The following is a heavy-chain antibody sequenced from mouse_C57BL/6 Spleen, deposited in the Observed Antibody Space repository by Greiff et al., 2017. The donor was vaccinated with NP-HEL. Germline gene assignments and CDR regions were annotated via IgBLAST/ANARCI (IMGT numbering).Heavy chain of an antibody. D-gene: IGHD2-5*01. CDR3: ARWNYSNYAMDY. Sequence: QVQLQQPGAELVRPGSSVKLSCKASGYTFTSYWMDWVKQRPGQGLEWIGNIYPSDSETHYNQKFKDKATLTVDKSSSTAYMQLSSLTSEDSAVYYCARWNYSNYAMDYWGQGTSVTVSS. CDR2: IYPSDSET. V-gene: IGHV1-61*01. CDR1: GYTFTSYW. J-gene: IGHJ4*01.